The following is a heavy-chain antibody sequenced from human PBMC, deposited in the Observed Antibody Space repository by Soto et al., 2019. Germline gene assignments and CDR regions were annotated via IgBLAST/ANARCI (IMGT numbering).Heavy chain of an antibody. Sequence: QVQLVQSGAEVKKPGASVKVSCKACGYTFTSYYMHWVRQAPGQGLEWMGIINPSGGSTSYAQKFQGRVTMTRDTSTSTVYMELSSLRSEDTAVYYCARAPAVAVDFDYWGQGTLVTVSS. CDR3: ARAPAVAVDFDY. D-gene: IGHD6-19*01. V-gene: IGHV1-46*01. CDR1: GYTFTSYY. CDR2: INPSGGST. J-gene: IGHJ4*02.